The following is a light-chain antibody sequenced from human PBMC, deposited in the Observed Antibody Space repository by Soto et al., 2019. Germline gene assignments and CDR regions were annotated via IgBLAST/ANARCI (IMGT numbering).Light chain of an antibody. CDR2: DAS. CDR3: QQRGNWPSLT. Sequence: DIVLTQSPATLSLSPGERATLSCRASQSVSSYLAWYQQKPGQAPRLLIYDASNRATGIPARFSGSGSGTDSTLTISSLEPEDFAVYYCQQRGNWPSLTFGGGTKVDIK. V-gene: IGKV3-11*01. CDR1: QSVSSY. J-gene: IGKJ4*01.